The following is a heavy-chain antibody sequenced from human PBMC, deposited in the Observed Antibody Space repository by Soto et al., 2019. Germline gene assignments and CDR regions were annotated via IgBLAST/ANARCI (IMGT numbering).Heavy chain of an antibody. CDR2: INPSGGST. V-gene: IGHV1-46*01. D-gene: IGHD6-19*01. Sequence: VKVSCKASGYTFTSYYMHWVRQAPGQGLEWMGIINPSGGSTSYAQKFQGRVTMTRDTSTSTVYMELSSLRSEDTAVHYCARDYLGMDSSGWSNYYYYGMDVWGQGTTVTVSS. CDR3: ARDYLGMDSSGWSNYYYYGMDV. J-gene: IGHJ6*02. CDR1: GYTFTSYY.